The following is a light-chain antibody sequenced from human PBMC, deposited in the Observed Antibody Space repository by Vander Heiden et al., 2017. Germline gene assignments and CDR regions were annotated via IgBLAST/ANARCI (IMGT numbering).Light chain of an antibody. CDR1: QSFVYSDRNTY. CDR3: ILYSYWPRNT. J-gene: IGKJ4*01. CDR2: RVS. Sequence: DVVMSQSPLPLPVTLGQPASISSRSSQSFVYSDRNTYLDWFQQRPCQSPRRLVYRVSIQDSGVPDRFSASGSGTGFTLKVSRVKARNLGVYYCILYSYWPRNTFGAGTKVEIK. V-gene: IGKV2-30*01.